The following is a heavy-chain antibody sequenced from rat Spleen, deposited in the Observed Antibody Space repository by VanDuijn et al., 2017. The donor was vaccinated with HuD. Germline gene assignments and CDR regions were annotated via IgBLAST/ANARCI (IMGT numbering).Heavy chain of an antibody. CDR2: ISYDGITT. V-gene: IGHV5-29*01. J-gene: IGHJ2*01. CDR3: TRGGSPRY. CDR1: VFTFDDYY. D-gene: IGHD1-11*01. Sequence: EVQLVESGGGLVQPGRSLKLSCAASVFTFDDYYMAWVRSAPTKGLEWVAAISYDGITTYYRDSVRGQFTISSDNARTTLYLQMDSLRSEDTATYYCTRGGSPRYWGQGVMVTVSS.